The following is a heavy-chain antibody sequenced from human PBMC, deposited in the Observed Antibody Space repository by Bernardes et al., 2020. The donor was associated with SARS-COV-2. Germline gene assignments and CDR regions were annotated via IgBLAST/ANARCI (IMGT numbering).Heavy chain of an antibody. Sequence: ASVKVSCKASGYTFTSYGISWVRQAPGQGLEWMGWISAYNGNTNYAQKLQGRVTITTDTSTSTAYMELRSLRSDDTAVYYCARDGRSIVVVVATSPWFVFAIWGRGTMVTVSS. CDR3: ARDGRSIVVVVATSPWFVFAI. J-gene: IGHJ3*02. V-gene: IGHV1-18*01. CDR1: GYTFTSYG. D-gene: IGHD2-15*01. CDR2: ISAYNGNT.